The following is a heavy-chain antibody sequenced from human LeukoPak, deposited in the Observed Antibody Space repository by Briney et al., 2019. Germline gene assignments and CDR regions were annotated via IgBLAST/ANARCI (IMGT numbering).Heavy chain of an antibody. D-gene: IGHD2-15*01. Sequence: PGGSLRLSCAASGFTFSSYAMSWVRQAPGKGLEWVSAISGSGGSTYYADSVKGRFTISRDNSKNTLYLQMNSLRAEDTAVYYCAKDAGYYCCGGSCYRPWFDPWGQGTLVTVSS. CDR2: ISGSGGST. J-gene: IGHJ5*02. V-gene: IGHV3-23*01. CDR3: AKDAGYYCCGGSCYRPWFDP. CDR1: GFTFSSYA.